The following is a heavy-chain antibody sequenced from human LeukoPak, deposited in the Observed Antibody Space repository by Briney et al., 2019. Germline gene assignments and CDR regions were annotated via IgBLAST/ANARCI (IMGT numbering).Heavy chain of an antibody. CDR3: ARAVGYSGSYSYAFDI. CDR2: IYYSGST. CDR1: GGSISSSTYY. J-gene: IGHJ3*02. D-gene: IGHD1-26*01. Sequence: PSETLSLTCTVSGGSISSSTYYWGWIRQSPGKGLEWIGYIYYSGSTNYNPSLKSRVTISVDTSKNQFSLKLSSVTAADTAVYYCARAVGYSGSYSYAFDIWGQGTMVTVSS. V-gene: IGHV4-61*05.